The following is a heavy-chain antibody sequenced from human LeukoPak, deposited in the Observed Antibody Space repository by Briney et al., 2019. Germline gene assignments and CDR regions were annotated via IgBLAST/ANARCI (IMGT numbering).Heavy chain of an antibody. V-gene: IGHV3-74*03. CDR3: TSGIGTYDY. Sequence: GGSLRLSCAVSGLTFSEYWMHWVRQDAGKGLVWVAGISKDGGSTEYADFVKGRCTISRDNAKNTLYLQMNGLTVDDTAVYYCTSGIGTYDYWGLGAQVTVSS. J-gene: IGHJ4*02. CDR2: ISKDGGST. D-gene: IGHD1-14*01. CDR1: GLTFSEYW.